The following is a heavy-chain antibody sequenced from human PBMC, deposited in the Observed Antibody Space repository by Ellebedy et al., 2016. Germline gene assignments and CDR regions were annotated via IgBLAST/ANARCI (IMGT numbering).Heavy chain of an antibody. V-gene: IGHV4-59*02. CDR1: GGSVSSDY. CDR3: AKWNGGWYAFEV. Sequence: SETLSLTCNVSGGSVSSDYWNWIRRPPGKGLEWIGYVFHTGTTNYNPSLKSRVTMSVDTSKSQFSLRLTSVTAADTAVYYCAKWNGGWYAFEVWGQGTLVTVSS. CDR2: VFHTGTT. D-gene: IGHD6-19*01. J-gene: IGHJ4*02.